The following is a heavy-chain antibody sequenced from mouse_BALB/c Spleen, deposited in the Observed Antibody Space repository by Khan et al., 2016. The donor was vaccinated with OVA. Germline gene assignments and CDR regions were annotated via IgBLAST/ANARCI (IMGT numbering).Heavy chain of an antibody. J-gene: IGHJ3*01. Sequence: QVQLQQSGAELVKPGASVKLSCKASGYTFTSYYIYRVKQRPGQGLEWIGGINPSNGGTYFNEKFESKATLTVDKSSSTAFMQVSSLTSEDAAVYYCTRSGWAAFAYWGQGTLVTVSA. CDR1: GYTFTSYY. CDR2: INPSNGGT. D-gene: IGHD1-1*02. V-gene: IGHV1S81*02. CDR3: TRSGWAAFAY.